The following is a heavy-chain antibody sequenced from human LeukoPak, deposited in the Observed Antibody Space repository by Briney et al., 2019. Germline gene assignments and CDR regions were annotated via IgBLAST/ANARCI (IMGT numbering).Heavy chain of an antibody. J-gene: IGHJ4*02. CDR2: IYYSGST. CDR1: GGSISSSSYY. D-gene: IGHD6-13*01. Sequence: SETLSLTCTVSGGSISSSSYYGGWIRQPPGKGLEWIGSIYYSGSTYYNPSLKSRVTISVDTSKNQVSLKLSSVTAADTAVYYCARLRAAALDYWGQGTLVTVSS. CDR3: ARLRAAALDY. V-gene: IGHV4-39*01.